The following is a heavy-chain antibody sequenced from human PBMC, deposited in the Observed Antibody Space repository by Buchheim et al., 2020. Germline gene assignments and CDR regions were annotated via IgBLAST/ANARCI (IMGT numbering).Heavy chain of an antibody. V-gene: IGHV6-1*01. CDR3: AREGPTGNDAFDL. CDR1: GGSVSSNTDA. J-gene: IGHJ3*01. D-gene: IGHD3-10*01. Sequence: QVQLQQSGPGLVKPLQTLSLTCAVSGGSVSSNTDAWNWIRQSPSGGLEWLGRTYYRSNWYTDYPVSVKSRVIIVPDTSKNQISLHLNSVTREDTAVYYCAREGPTGNDAFDLWGQGT. CDR2: TYYRSNWYT.